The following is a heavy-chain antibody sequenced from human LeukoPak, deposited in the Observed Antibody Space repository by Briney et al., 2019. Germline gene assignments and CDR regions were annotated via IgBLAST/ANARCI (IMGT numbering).Heavy chain of an antibody. V-gene: IGHV3-21*01. D-gene: IGHD6-19*01. CDR1: GFTFSSYS. J-gene: IGHJ5*02. Sequence: PGGSLRLSCAVSGFTFSSYSINWVRQAPGKGLEWVSSISSSSSYIYYADSVKGRFTISRDNAKNSLYLQMNSLRAEDTAVYYCARDSSGWYHWFDPWGQGTLVTVSS. CDR2: ISSSSSYI. CDR3: ARDSSGWYHWFDP.